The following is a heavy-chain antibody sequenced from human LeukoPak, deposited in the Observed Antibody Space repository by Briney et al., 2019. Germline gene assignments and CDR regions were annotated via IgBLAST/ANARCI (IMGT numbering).Heavy chain of an antibody. Sequence: ASVKVSCKASGGTFSSYAISWVRQAPGQGLEWMGWINPNSGGTNYAQKFQGRVTMTRDTSISTAYMELSRLRSDDTAVYYCASGSKMTDDAFDIWGQGTMVTVSS. D-gene: IGHD2-2*03. CDR3: ASGSKMTDDAFDI. V-gene: IGHV1-2*02. CDR1: GGTFSSYA. J-gene: IGHJ3*02. CDR2: INPNSGGT.